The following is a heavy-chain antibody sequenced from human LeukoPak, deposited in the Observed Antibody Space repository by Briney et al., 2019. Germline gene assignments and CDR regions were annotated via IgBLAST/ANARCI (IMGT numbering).Heavy chain of an antibody. J-gene: IGHJ4*02. CDR3: AKDRNRWGLTPPFDY. D-gene: IGHD1-14*01. V-gene: IGHV3-23*01. CDR1: GFTFSSYA. CDR2: ISGIGGST. Sequence: GGSLRLSCAASGFTFSSYAMSWVRQAPGKGLEWVSAISGIGGSTYYADSVKGRFTISRDNSKNTLYLQMNSLRAEDTAVYYCAKDRNRWGLTPPFDYWGQGTLVTVSS.